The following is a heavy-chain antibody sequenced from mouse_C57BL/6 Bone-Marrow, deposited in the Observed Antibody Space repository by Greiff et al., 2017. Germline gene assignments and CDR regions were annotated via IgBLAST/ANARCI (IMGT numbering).Heavy chain of an antibody. CDR2: ISDGGSYT. D-gene: IGHD2-2*01. V-gene: IGHV5-4*01. Sequence: EVHLVESGGGLVKPGGSLKLSCAASGFTFSSYAMSWVRQTPEKRLEWVATISDGGSYTSYPDNVKGRFTISRDNAKNNLYLQMSHLKSEDTAMYYCARVAYGFYAMDYWGQGTSVTVSS. CDR3: ARVAYGFYAMDY. CDR1: GFTFSSYA. J-gene: IGHJ4*01.